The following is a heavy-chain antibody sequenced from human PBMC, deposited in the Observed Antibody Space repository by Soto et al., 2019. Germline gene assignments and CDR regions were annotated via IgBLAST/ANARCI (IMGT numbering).Heavy chain of an antibody. CDR1: GFTFSSHG. V-gene: IGHV3-23*01. CDR3: ARSGANYNRLDY. Sequence: GGSLRLSCAASGFTFSSHGMNWVRQAPGKGLEWVSFISGSAGITYYADSVKGRFTISRDDTKNLLYLQMNSLRAEDTAVYYCARSGANYNRLDYWGQGTPVTVSS. J-gene: IGHJ4*02. CDR2: ISGSAGIT. D-gene: IGHD1-7*01.